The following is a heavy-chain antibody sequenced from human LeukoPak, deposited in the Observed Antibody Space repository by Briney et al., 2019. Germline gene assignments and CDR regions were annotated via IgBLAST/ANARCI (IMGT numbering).Heavy chain of an antibody. D-gene: IGHD4-17*01. CDR3: AKGGYDYGDVIDY. CDR2: ISWNSGSI. V-gene: IGHV3-9*03. Sequence: GRSLRLSCAASGFTFDDYAMHWVRQAPGKGLEWVSGISWNSGSIGYADSVKGRFTISRDNAKNSLYLQMNSLSAEDMALYYCAKGGYDYGDVIDYWGQGTLVTVSS. CDR1: GFTFDDYA. J-gene: IGHJ4*02.